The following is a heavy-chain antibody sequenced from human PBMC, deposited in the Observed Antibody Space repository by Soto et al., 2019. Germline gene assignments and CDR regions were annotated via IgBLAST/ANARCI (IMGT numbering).Heavy chain of an antibody. CDR3: AKDRIVVVPAASNWFDP. J-gene: IGHJ5*01. CDR2: ISGSGGST. CDR1: GFTFSSYA. Sequence: PGGSLRLSCAASGFTFSSYAMSWVRQAPGKGLEWVSAISGSGGSTYYADSVKGRFTISRDNSKNTLYLQMNSLRAEDTAVYYCAKDRIVVVPAASNWFDPWGQGTLVTVSS. D-gene: IGHD2-2*01. V-gene: IGHV3-23*01.